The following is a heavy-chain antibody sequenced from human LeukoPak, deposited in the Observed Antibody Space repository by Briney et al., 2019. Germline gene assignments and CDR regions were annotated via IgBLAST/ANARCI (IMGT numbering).Heavy chain of an antibody. CDR1: GGPISSGSYY. CDR2: IYTSGST. D-gene: IGHD3-22*01. Sequence: KASETLSLTCTVSGGPISSGSYYWSWIRQPAGKGLEWIGRIYTSGSTNYNPSLKSRVTISVDTSKNQFSLKLSSVTAADTAVYYCARDMVVGYYDSSGYYDVWGKGTTVTVSS. CDR3: ARDMVVGYYDSSGYYDV. J-gene: IGHJ6*04. V-gene: IGHV4-61*02.